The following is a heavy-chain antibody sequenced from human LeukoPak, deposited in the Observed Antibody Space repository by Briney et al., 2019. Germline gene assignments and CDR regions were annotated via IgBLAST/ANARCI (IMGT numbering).Heavy chain of an antibody. J-gene: IGHJ4*02. D-gene: IGHD5-24*01. Sequence: GGSLRLSCAASGFSFSSHAMCWVRQAPGKGLEWVSSIDISGGSTYYADSVQGRFTISRDNSKNTVVFQMSSLRVEDTAIYYCVKDGRDGYKHPSDYWGQGTLVTVSS. CDR3: VKDGRDGYKHPSDY. CDR2: IDISGGST. V-gene: IGHV3-23*01. CDR1: GFSFSSHA.